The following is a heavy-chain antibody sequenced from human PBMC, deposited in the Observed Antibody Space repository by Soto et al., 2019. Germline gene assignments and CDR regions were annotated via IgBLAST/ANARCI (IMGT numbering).Heavy chain of an antibody. V-gene: IGHV1-2*02. CDR3: ARAVSSLLYFFDY. CDR1: GYTFTDSY. J-gene: IGHJ4*02. Sequence: GASVKVSCKASGYTFTDSYIHWVRQAPGQGLEWMGWINPNSGGTNYAQRFQDRVTMTRDTSINTVYMDLRRLRSDDTAAYYCARAVSSLLYFFDYWGQGTLVTVSS. CDR2: INPNSGGT.